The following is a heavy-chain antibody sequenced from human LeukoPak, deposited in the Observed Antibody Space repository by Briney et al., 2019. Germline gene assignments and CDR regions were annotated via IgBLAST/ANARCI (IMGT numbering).Heavy chain of an antibody. CDR1: GFTFSTYW. CDR2: VKEDGSKK. CDR3: ARWRGVQSEFVY. J-gene: IGHJ4*02. V-gene: IGHV3-7*01. Sequence: GGSLRLSCAASGFTFSTYWMSWVRQAPGKGLEWVASVKEDGSKKEYVDSVKGRFTISRDNAKNSVYLQMNTLRAEDTAVYYCARWRGVQSEFVYWGQGALVTASS. D-gene: IGHD5-24*01.